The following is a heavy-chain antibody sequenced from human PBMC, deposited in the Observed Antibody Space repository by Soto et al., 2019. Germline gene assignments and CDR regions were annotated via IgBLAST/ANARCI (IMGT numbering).Heavy chain of an antibody. J-gene: IGHJ4*02. Sequence: EVQLVESGGDLVQPGGSLKLSCAASGFTFSGSSMHWVRQASGKGLEWLGRIRSKANSYATAYAASVTGRFTISRDDSKNTAYLQMNSLRTEDTAVYYCTRPYASGDYWGQGNLVTVSS. CDR3: TRPYASGDY. V-gene: IGHV3-73*02. CDR2: IRSKANSYAT. D-gene: IGHD4-17*01. CDR1: GFTFSGSS.